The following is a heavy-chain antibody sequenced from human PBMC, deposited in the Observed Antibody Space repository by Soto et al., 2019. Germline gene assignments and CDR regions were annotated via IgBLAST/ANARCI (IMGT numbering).Heavy chain of an antibody. D-gene: IGHD6-13*01. CDR2: IYNSGST. CDR3: ARGQQLAN. V-gene: IGHV4-59*01. Sequence: QVQLQESGPGLVKPSETLALTCTVSGCSISTYYWSCIRQPPGKRLEWIGCIYNSGSTNDNPSLKSRVTISLDTSKNQFSLKLSSVTAAETAVYYCARGQQLANWGQGTLVTVSS. J-gene: IGHJ4*02. CDR1: GCSISTYY.